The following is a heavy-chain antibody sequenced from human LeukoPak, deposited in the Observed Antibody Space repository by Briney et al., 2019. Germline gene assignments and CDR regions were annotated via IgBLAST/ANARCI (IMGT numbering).Heavy chain of an antibody. CDR3: AREVMDNLRFDY. D-gene: IGHD1-14*01. CDR2: INPSGGDT. Sequence: ASVTVSFKASGYTFTSYYMHWVRQPHGQGLEWMGIINPSGGDTSYAQKFQGRLTMTRDTSTNTVYMELTSLRSEDTAVYYCAREVMDNLRFDYWGQGTLVTVSS. CDR1: GYTFTSYY. J-gene: IGHJ4*02. V-gene: IGHV1-46*01.